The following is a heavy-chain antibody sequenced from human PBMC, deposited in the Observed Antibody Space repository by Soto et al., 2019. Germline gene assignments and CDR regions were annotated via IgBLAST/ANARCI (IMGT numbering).Heavy chain of an antibody. J-gene: IGHJ6*02. D-gene: IGHD2-21*02. CDR1: GFSLSTSGVG. Sequence: SGPTLVNPTQTLTLTCTFSGFSLSTSGVGVGWIRQPPGKALEWLALIYWDDDKRYSPSLRSRLTISKDTSKNQVVLTMTNMDPVDTAAYYCIQSRCGGDCLQSYASYYYYGIDVWGQGTTVPVSS. V-gene: IGHV2-5*02. CDR3: IQSRCGGDCLQSYASYYYYGIDV. CDR2: IYWDDDK.